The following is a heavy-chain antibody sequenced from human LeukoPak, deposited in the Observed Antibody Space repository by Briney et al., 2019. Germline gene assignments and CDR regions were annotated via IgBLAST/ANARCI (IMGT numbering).Heavy chain of an antibody. V-gene: IGHV3-23*01. CDR1: GFTFSSYA. Sequence: GSLRLSCAASGFTFSSYAMSWVRQAPGKGLEWVSAISGSGGSTYYADSVKGRFTISRDNSKNTLYLQMNSLRAEDTAVYYCAKTPSVIVVTAVLAFDIWGQGTMVTVSS. CDR2: ISGSGGST. J-gene: IGHJ3*02. D-gene: IGHD3-22*01. CDR3: AKTPSVIVVTAVLAFDI.